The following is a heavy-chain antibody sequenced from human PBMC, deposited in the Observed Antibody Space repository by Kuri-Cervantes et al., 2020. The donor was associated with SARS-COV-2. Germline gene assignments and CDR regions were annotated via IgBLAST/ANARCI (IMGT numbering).Heavy chain of an antibody. D-gene: IGHD4-23*01. J-gene: IGHJ6*02. CDR2: ISYDGSKK. CDR1: GFTFSSYA. Sequence: GGSLRLSCAASGFTFSSYAMHWVRQAPGKGLEWVAVISYDGSKKYYADSVKGRFTSSRDNSKNTLYLQMNSLRAEDTAVYYCARDLFGGGGYYYGMDVWGQETTVTVSS. CDR3: ARDLFGGGGYYYGMDV. V-gene: IGHV3-30-3*01.